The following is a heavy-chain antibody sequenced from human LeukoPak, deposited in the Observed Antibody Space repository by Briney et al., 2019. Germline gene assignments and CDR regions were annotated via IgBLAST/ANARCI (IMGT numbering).Heavy chain of an antibody. Sequence: SETLSLTCTVSGGSISNHYWNWIRQAAGKGPEWIGRIYTSGSTNYNPSLKSRVIMSLDTSKNQFSLKLTSVTAADTAVYYCARGTYDFDYWGQGTLVTVSS. J-gene: IGHJ4*02. D-gene: IGHD2-8*01. CDR3: ARGTYDFDY. V-gene: IGHV4-4*07. CDR2: IYTSGST. CDR1: GGSISNHY.